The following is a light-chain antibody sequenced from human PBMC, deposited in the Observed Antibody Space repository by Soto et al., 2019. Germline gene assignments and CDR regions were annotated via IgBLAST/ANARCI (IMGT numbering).Light chain of an antibody. V-gene: IGKV3-20*01. CDR1: QSVTSNY. CDR3: HQYGSSPLT. J-gene: IGKJ4*01. CDR2: GVS. Sequence: EIVLTQSPGTLSLSPGERATLSCSASQSVTSNYLAWYQQKPGQTPRLLIYGVSIRATGIPDRFSGRGSGTHLTLTVSRLEPDDFAVYYCHQYGSSPLTFGGGTKVEIK.